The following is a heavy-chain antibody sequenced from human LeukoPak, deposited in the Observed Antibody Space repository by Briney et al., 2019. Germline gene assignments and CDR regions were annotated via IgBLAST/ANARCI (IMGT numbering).Heavy chain of an antibody. V-gene: IGHV1-2*02. CDR3: ARGTQLLWFGELSDYYFDY. J-gene: IGHJ4*02. CDR2: INPNSGGT. CDR1: GYTFTGYY. Sequence: ASVKVSCKASGYTFTGYYIHWVRQAPGQGLEWMGWINPNSGGTNYAQKFQGRVTMTRDTSISTAYMELSRLRSDDTAVYYCARGTQLLWFGELSDYYFDYWGQGTLVTVSS. D-gene: IGHD3-10*01.